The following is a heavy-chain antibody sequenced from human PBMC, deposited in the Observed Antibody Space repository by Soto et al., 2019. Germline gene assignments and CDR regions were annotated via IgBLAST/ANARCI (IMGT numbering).Heavy chain of an antibody. Sequence: LRLSCAASGFTFSSYAMSWVRQAPGKGLEWVSAISGSGGSTYYADSVKGRFTFSRDNSQNTLYLQMNSLRGVDTAIYYCAKIGLQGSGYYFDYWGQGTLVTVSS. D-gene: IGHD3-10*01. CDR2: ISGSGGST. V-gene: IGHV3-23*01. J-gene: IGHJ4*02. CDR1: GFTFSSYA. CDR3: AKIGLQGSGYYFDY.